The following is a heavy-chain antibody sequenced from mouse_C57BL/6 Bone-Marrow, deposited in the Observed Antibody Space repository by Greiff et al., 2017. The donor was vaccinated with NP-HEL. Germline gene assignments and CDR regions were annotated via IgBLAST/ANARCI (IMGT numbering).Heavy chain of an antibody. Sequence: QVQLQQSGAELARPGASVKLSCKASGYTFTSYGISWVKQRTGQGLDWIGEIYPRSGNTYYNEKFKGKATLTADKSSSTAYMELRSLTSEDSAVYFCARYDYDAWFAYWGQGTLVTVSA. CDR3: ARYDYDAWFAY. J-gene: IGHJ3*01. V-gene: IGHV1-81*01. CDR2: IYPRSGNT. D-gene: IGHD2-4*01. CDR1: GYTFTSYG.